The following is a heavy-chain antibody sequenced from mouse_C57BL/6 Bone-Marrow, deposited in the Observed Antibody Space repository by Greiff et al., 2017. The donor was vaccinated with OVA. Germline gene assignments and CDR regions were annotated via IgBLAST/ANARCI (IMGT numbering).Heavy chain of an antibody. CDR3: AKRSYYYGSSPPWYFDV. J-gene: IGHJ1*03. CDR2: INPYNGGT. V-gene: IGHV1-19*01. Sequence: VQLQQSGPVLVKPGASVKMSCKASGYTFTDYYMNWVKQSHGKSLEWIGVINPYNGGTSYNQKFKGKATLTVDKSSSTAYMELNSLTSEDSAVYYCAKRSYYYGSSPPWYFDVWGTGTTVTVSS. CDR1: GYTFTDYY. D-gene: IGHD1-1*01.